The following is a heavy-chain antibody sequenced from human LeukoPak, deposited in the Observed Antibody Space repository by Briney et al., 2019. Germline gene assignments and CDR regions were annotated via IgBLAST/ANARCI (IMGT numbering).Heavy chain of an antibody. D-gene: IGHD2-21*01. Sequence: GGSLRLSCAASGFTFSDCYMSWIRQAPGKGLEWVSYISSSGDTIYYADSVKGRFTISRDNAKNSLYLQMNSLRAEDTAVYYCARVKGAYSFDYSGQGTLVTVSS. V-gene: IGHV3-11*01. CDR1: GFTFSDCY. CDR3: ARVKGAYSFDY. CDR2: ISSSGDTI. J-gene: IGHJ4*02.